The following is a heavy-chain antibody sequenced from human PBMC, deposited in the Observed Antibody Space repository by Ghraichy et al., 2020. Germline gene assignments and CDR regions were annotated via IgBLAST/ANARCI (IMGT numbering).Heavy chain of an antibody. CDR3: ARAPQQVVLGWFDP. D-gene: IGHD6-13*01. J-gene: IGHJ5*02. CDR1: GFTFSSYG. CDR2: IWYDGSKK. Sequence: GGSLRLSCAASGFTFSSYGMHWVRQAPGKGLEWVAVIWYDGSKKYYVDSVKGRFTISRDNSKNTLYLQMNSLRAEDTAGYYCARAPQQVVLGWFDPWGQGTLVTVSS. V-gene: IGHV3-33*01.